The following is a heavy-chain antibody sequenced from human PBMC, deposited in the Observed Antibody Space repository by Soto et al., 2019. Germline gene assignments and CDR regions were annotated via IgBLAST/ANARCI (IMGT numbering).Heavy chain of an antibody. CDR1: GGSISSYY. D-gene: IGHD2-15*01. J-gene: IGHJ3*02. CDR2: IYSSGST. V-gene: IGHV4-59*08. CDR3: ARPGYCSGGSCYVDAFDI. Sequence: QVQLQESGPGLVKPSETLSLTCTVSGGSISSYYWSWIRQPPGKGLEWIGYIYSSGSTNYNPSLKSRVTISVDTSKNQFSLKLSSVTAADTAVYYCARPGYCSGGSCYVDAFDIWGQGTMVTVSS.